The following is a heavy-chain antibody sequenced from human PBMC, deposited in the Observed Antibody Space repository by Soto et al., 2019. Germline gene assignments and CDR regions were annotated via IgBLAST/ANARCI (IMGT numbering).Heavy chain of an antibody. CDR2: INHSGNT. CDR3: ARGRLSLYLVAMTQRGFDP. Sequence: SDTLCVTSDFYGGVFSVYYWIWIGQPPGKGLEWIGEINHSGNTNYNPSLKSRVTISVDTSKNQFSLKLSSVTAADTAVYYCARGRLSLYLVAMTQRGFDPWGQGTMVPVSS. V-gene: IGHV4-34*01. CDR1: GGVFSVYY. J-gene: IGHJ5*02. D-gene: IGHD5-12*01.